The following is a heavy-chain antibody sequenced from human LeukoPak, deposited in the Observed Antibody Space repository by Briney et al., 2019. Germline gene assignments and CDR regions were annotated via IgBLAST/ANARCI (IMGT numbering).Heavy chain of an antibody. D-gene: IGHD3-10*01. CDR1: GGSISSGGYS. CDR3: ASMVRGVITRSTTGFDY. CDR2: IYHSGST. J-gene: IGHJ4*02. Sequence: KPSETLSLTCAVSGGSISSGGYSWSWIRQPPGKGPEWIGYIYHSGSTYYNPSLKSRVTISVDRSKNQFSLKLSSVTAADTAVYYCASMVRGVITRSTTGFDYWGQGTLVTVSS. V-gene: IGHV4-30-2*01.